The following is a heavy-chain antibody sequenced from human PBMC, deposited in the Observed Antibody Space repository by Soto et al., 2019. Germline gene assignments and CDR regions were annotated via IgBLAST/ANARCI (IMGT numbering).Heavy chain of an antibody. V-gene: IGHV4-34*01. CDR3: ARGGGSSWYTRLDY. D-gene: IGHD2-15*01. CDR2: INHSGST. Sequence: PSETLSLTCAVYGGSFSGYYWSWIRQPPGKGLEWIGEINHSGSTNYNPSLKSRVTISVDTSKNQFSLKLSSVTAADTAVYYCARGGGSSWYTRLDYWGQGTLVTVSS. CDR1: GGSFSGYY. J-gene: IGHJ4*02.